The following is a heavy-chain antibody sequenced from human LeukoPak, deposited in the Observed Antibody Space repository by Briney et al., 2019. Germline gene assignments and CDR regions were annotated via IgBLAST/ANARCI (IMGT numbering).Heavy chain of an antibody. CDR3: ARVLDYGGNLHHFDY. J-gene: IGHJ4*02. Sequence: ASVKVSCKASGYTFTSYGISWVRQAPGQGLEWMGWISAYNGNTNYAQKLQGRVTMTTDTSTSTAYMELRSLRSDDTAVYYCARVLDYGGNLHHFDYWGQGTLVTVSS. V-gene: IGHV1-18*01. D-gene: IGHD4-23*01. CDR1: GYTFTSYG. CDR2: ISAYNGNT.